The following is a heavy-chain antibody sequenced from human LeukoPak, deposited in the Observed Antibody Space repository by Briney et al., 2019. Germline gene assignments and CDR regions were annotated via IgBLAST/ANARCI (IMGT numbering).Heavy chain of an antibody. J-gene: IGHJ4*02. CDR1: GGSISSYY. V-gene: IGHV4-38-2*02. CDR3: ARVADYYDSSGSNDY. CDR2: IYHSGST. Sequence: PSETLSLTCTVSGGSISSYYWGWIRQPPGKGLEWIGSIYHSGSTYYNPSLKSRVTISVDTSKNQFSLKLSSVTAADTAVYYCARVADYYDSSGSNDYWGQGTLVTVSS. D-gene: IGHD3-22*01.